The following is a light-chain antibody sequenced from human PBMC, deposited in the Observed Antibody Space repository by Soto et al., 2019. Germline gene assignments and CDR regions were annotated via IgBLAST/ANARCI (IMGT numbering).Light chain of an antibody. CDR2: GAS. V-gene: IGKV3-20*01. CDR1: QSVSNY. CDR3: QQYGGSPQT. J-gene: IGKJ1*01. Sequence: EIVLTQSPGTLSLSPGERATLSCRARQSVSNYLAWYQQKPGQAPRLLIYGASSRATGIPDRFSGSGSGTDFTLTISRREPDDFAVYYCQQYGGSPQTFGQGTKVEIK.